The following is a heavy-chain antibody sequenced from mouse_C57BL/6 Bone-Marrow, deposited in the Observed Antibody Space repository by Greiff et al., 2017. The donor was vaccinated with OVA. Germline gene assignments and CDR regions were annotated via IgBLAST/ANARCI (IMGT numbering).Heavy chain of an antibody. CDR1: GYSITSGYY. CDR3: ARDRGDGDV. D-gene: IGHD3-3*01. Sequence: EVQLQESGPGLVKPSQSLSLTCSVTGYSITSGYYWNWIRQFPGNKLEWMGYISYDGSNNYNPSLKNRISITRDTSKNQFFLKLNSVTTEDTATYYCARDRGDGDVWGTGTTVTVSS. V-gene: IGHV3-6*01. J-gene: IGHJ1*03. CDR2: ISYDGSN.